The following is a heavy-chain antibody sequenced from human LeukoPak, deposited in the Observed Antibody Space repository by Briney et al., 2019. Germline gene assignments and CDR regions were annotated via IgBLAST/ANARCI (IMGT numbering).Heavy chain of an antibody. V-gene: IGHV1-18*01. Sequence: ASVKVSCKASGYTFTNYGINWVRQAPGQGLEWMGWISAYTGNTSYAQQLQGRVTLTTDTSTSTAYMELRSLRSDDTAVYYCARALYSSRVSDYWGRGTLVTVSS. CDR3: ARALYSSRVSDY. CDR2: ISAYTGNT. CDR1: GYTFTNYG. J-gene: IGHJ4*02. D-gene: IGHD6-13*01.